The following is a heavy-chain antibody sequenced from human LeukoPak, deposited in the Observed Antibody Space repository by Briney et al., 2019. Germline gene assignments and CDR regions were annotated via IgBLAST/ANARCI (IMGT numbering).Heavy chain of an antibody. D-gene: IGHD1-26*01. CDR2: ISSSSSYI. Sequence: PGGSLRLSCAASGFTFSSYSMNWVRQAPGKGLEWVSSISSSSSYIYYADSVKGRFTISRDNSKNTLYLQMNSLRAEDTAVYYCAKLVVGAILVFPYYFDYWGQGTLVTVSS. V-gene: IGHV3-21*04. CDR3: AKLVVGAILVFPYYFDY. CDR1: GFTFSSYS. J-gene: IGHJ4*02.